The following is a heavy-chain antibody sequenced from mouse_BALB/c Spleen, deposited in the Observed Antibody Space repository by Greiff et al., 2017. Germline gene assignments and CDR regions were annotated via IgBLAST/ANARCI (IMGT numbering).Heavy chain of an antibody. J-gene: IGHJ2*01. D-gene: IGHD1-1*01. CDR1: GDSITSGY. CDR2: ISYSGST. CDR3: ARSALSYGSSYYFDY. Sequence: EVQLQESGPSLVKPSQTLSLTCSVTGDSITSGYWNWIRQFPGNKLEYMGYISYSGSTYYNPSLKSRISITRDTSKNQYYLQLNSVTTEDTATDYCARSALSYGSSYYFDYWGQGTTLTVSS. V-gene: IGHV3-8*02.